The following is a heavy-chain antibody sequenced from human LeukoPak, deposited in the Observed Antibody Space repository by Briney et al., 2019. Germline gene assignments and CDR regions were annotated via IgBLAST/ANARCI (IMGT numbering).Heavy chain of an antibody. J-gene: IGHJ4*02. V-gene: IGHV1-2*02. D-gene: IGHD3-9*01. CDR2: INPNHGDT. Sequence: ASVKVSCKASGYTFTGYYMHWVRQAPGQGLEWMGWINPNHGDTNYAQKFQDRVSMTRDTSISTAYMHLSRLRSADTAVYYCARSPHILTGENFDYWGQGTLLSVSS. CDR3: ARSPHILTGENFDY. CDR1: GYTFTGYY.